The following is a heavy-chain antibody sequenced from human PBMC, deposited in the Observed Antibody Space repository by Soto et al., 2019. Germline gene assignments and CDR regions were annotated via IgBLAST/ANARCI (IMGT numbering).Heavy chain of an antibody. D-gene: IGHD6-13*01. CDR2: IDWEDDK. CDR1: GSSLTSSGMS. V-gene: IGHV2-70*01. CDR3: ARIWAIAAAGTGGWFDT. J-gene: IGHJ5*02. Sequence: SCPTLVNPTQTLTLTCTLSGSSLTSSGMSVSWIRQTPGKALEWLALIDWEDDKFYSASLKTRLSISKDTAKNQVVLTMTNMDPVDTGTYFCARIWAIAAAGTGGWFDTWGQGALVTVSS.